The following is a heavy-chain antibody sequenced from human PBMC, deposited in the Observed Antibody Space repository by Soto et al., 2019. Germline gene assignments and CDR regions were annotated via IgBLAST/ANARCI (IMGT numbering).Heavy chain of an antibody. CDR1: GFSFTGYY. V-gene: IGHV1-2*02. Sequence: GASVKVSCKASGFSFTGYYIHWLRQAPGQGLEWMGWINAHSGGTEYAQKFQGRVTLTRDTSIATAYLTLTSLTSDDKALYYCAKDLTRQPHSWLDPSGQGTQVTVSS. CDR3: AKDLTRQPHSWLDP. J-gene: IGHJ5*02. D-gene: IGHD6-13*01. CDR2: INAHSGGT.